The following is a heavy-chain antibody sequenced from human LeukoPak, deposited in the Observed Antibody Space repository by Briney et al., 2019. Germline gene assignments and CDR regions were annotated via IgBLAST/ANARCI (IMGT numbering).Heavy chain of an antibody. J-gene: IGHJ5*02. CDR2: IYPGDSDT. CDR1: GYSFTKSW. V-gene: IGHV5-51*01. D-gene: IGHD3-3*01. Sequence: GESLKISCKGSGYSFTKSWIGWVRQMPGKGLEWMGIIYPGDSDTRYSPSFQGQVTISADKSITTAYLHWSSLKASDTAMYYCARQSITIFGVPRGWFDPWGQGTLVTVSS. CDR3: ARQSITIFGVPRGWFDP.